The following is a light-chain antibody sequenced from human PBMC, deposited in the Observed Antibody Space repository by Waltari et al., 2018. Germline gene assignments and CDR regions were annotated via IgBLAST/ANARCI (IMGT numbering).Light chain of an antibody. Sequence: NFMLTQPHSVSESPGKTVTISCTGSSGCIASNYVPWYPQRPGSAPTTVIFEDNQRPSGVPDRFSGSIDSSSNSASLTISGLKTEDEADYYCQSYDTSNHGVFGGGTKLTVL. CDR2: EDN. V-gene: IGLV6-57*02. CDR3: QSYDTSNHGV. CDR1: SGCIASNY. J-gene: IGLJ2*01.